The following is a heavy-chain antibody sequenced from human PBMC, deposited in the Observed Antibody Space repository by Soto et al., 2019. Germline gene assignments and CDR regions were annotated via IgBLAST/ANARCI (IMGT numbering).Heavy chain of an antibody. CDR2: IYYSGST. Sequence: QVQLQESGPGLVKPSQTLYLTCTVSGGSISSGGYYWSWIRQHPGKGLEWIGYIYYSGSTYYNPSLKSRVNISVDTSKNQFSLMLSSVTAADTAVYYWAREAKGGGYFDYWGQGTLVTVSS. J-gene: IGHJ4*02. V-gene: IGHV4-31*03. CDR3: AREAKGGGYFDY. D-gene: IGHD3-16*01. CDR1: GGSISSGGYY.